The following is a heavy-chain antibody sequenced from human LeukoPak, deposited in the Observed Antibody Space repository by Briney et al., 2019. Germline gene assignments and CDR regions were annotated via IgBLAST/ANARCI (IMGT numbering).Heavy chain of an antibody. V-gene: IGHV4-61*01. CDR2: IYYSGNT. Sequence: SETLSVTCTVSGGSVSSGSYHWSWIRQPPGKGLEWIGYIYYSGNTNNNPSLKSRVTISIDTSKNQFSLKLSSVTAADTAVYYCARGLTHFDPWGQGTLVTVSS. J-gene: IGHJ5*02. CDR1: GGSVSSGSYH. D-gene: IGHD2-15*01. CDR3: ARGLTHFDP.